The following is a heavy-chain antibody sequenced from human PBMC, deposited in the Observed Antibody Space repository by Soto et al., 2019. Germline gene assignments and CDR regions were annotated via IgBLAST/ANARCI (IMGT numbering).Heavy chain of an antibody. CDR3: AREIHDYSNYAAYYGMDV. V-gene: IGHV4-30-4*01. J-gene: IGHJ6*02. CDR1: GGSISSGDYY. CDR2: IYYSGST. D-gene: IGHD4-4*01. Sequence: SETLSLTCTVSGGSISSGDYYWSWIRQPPGKGLEWIGYIYYSGSTYYNPSLKSRVTISVDTSKNQFSLKLSSVTAADTAVYYCAREIHDYSNYAAYYGMDVWGQGTTVTVSS.